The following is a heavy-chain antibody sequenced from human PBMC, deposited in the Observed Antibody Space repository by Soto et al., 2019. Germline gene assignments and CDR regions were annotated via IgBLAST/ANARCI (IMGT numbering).Heavy chain of an antibody. CDR3: ASSYSGSYYRKVDY. Sequence: ASVKVSCKASGGTFSSYAISWVRQAPGQGLEWMGGIIPIFGTANYAQKFQGRVTITADESTSTAYMELSSLRSEDTAVYYCASSYSGSYYRKVDYWGQGTLVTVSS. CDR2: IIPIFGTA. J-gene: IGHJ4*02. D-gene: IGHD1-26*01. V-gene: IGHV1-69*13. CDR1: GGTFSSYA.